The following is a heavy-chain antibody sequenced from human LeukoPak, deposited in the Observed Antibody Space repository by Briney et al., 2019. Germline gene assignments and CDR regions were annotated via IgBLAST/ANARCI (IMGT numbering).Heavy chain of an antibody. D-gene: IGHD3-22*01. Sequence: GASVKVSCKASGGTFSSFAISWVRQAPGQGLEWMGGIIPIFGTANYAQKLQGRVTITADESTSTAYMELSSLRSEDTAVYYCARIGRNYDSSGYYPELPDYWGQGTLVTVSS. CDR3: ARIGRNYDSSGYYPELPDY. CDR2: IIPIFGTA. V-gene: IGHV1-69*13. J-gene: IGHJ4*02. CDR1: GGTFSSFA.